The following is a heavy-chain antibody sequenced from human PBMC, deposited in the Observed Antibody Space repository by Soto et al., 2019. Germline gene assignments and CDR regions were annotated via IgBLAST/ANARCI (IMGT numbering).Heavy chain of an antibody. CDR3: ARDKRDLRFLEWSYYFDY. D-gene: IGHD3-3*01. Sequence: QVQLVESGGGVVQPGRSLRLSCAASGFTFSSCAMHWVRQAPGKGLEWVAVISYDGSNKYYADSVKGRFTVSRDNSKNTLDLQVNSVRAEETVVYYCARDKRDLRFLEWSYYFDYWGQGTLVTVSS. CDR1: GFTFSSCA. J-gene: IGHJ4*02. CDR2: ISYDGSNK. V-gene: IGHV3-30-3*01.